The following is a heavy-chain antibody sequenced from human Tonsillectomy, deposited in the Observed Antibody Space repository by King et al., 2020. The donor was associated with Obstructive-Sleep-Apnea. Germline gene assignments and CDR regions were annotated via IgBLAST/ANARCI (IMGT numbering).Heavy chain of an antibody. D-gene: IGHD3-10*01. J-gene: IGHJ4*02. CDR1: GGSISSYY. V-gene: IGHV4-59*01. Sequence: MPLQESGPGLVKPSENLSLTCTVSGGSISSYYWSWIRQPPGKGLEWIGYIYYSGSTNYNPSLKSRVTISVDTSKNQFSLKLSSVTAADTAVYYCASQLLWFGELSYWGQGTLVTVSS. CDR3: ASQLLWFGELSY. CDR2: IYYSGST.